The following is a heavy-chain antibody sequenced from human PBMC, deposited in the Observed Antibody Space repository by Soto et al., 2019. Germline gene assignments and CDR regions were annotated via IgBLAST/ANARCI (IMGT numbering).Heavy chain of an antibody. V-gene: IGHV1-18*01. J-gene: IGHJ4*02. Sequence: ASVKVSCKASGYTFTSYGISWVRQAPGQGLEWMGWISAYNGNTNYAQKLQGRVTMTTDTSTSTAYMELRSLRSDDTAVYYCAGGYCSGCSCNWYFDYWGQGTLVTVSS. CDR2: ISAYNGNT. CDR3: AGGYCSGCSCNWYFDY. D-gene: IGHD2-15*01. CDR1: GYTFTSYG.